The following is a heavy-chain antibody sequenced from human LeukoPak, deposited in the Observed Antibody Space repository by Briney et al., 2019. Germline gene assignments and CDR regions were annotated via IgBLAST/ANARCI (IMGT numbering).Heavy chain of an antibody. D-gene: IGHD3-22*01. CDR2: IYYSGST. CDR1: GGSISGSVYY. V-gene: IGHV4-30-4*01. Sequence: SETLSLTCTVSGGSISGSVYYWSWIRQPPGKGLEWIGYIYYSGSTYYNPSLKSRVTISVDTSKNQFSLKLSSVTAADTAVYYCASMYYYDSSGLDYWGQGTLVTVSS. J-gene: IGHJ4*02. CDR3: ASMYYYDSSGLDY.